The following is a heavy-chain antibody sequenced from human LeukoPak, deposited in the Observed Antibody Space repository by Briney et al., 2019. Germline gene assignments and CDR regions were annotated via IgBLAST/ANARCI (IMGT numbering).Heavy chain of an antibody. V-gene: IGHV4-34*01. CDR1: GGSFSGYY. Sequence: SETLSLTCVVYGGSFSGYYWSWIRQPPGKGLEWIGEINPSGSTNYNPSLKSRVTISIDTSTNQFSLKVTSATAADTAVDYSARDVDGLIDCWGKGTPVSAS. D-gene: IGHD3-10*01. CDR3: ARDVDGLIDC. J-gene: IGHJ4*02. CDR2: INPSGST.